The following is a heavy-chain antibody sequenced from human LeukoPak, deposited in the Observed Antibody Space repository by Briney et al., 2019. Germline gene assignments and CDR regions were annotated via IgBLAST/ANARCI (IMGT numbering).Heavy chain of an antibody. Sequence: GGSLRPSCAASGFTFSSYAMHWVRQAPGKGLEWVAVISYDGSNKYYADSVKGRFTISRDNSKNTLYLQMNSLRAEDTAVYYCAKLDSSGYYPWYFDYWGQGTLVTVSS. J-gene: IGHJ4*02. V-gene: IGHV3-30*04. CDR3: AKLDSSGYYPWYFDY. CDR1: GFTFSSYA. D-gene: IGHD3-22*01. CDR2: ISYDGSNK.